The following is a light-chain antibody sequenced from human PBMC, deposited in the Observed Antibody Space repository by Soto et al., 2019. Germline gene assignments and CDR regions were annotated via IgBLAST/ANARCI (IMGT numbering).Light chain of an antibody. Sequence: DIVMTQSPDSLAVSLGERATINCKSSQSVLYSSNNKNYLAWYQQRPGQPPKLLIYWASTRESGVPDRFNGSGSETDFALTITSLQAEDVAVYYCQQYESTPPTFGQGTKLEIK. J-gene: IGKJ2*01. V-gene: IGKV4-1*01. CDR3: QQYESTPPT. CDR2: WAS. CDR1: QSVLYSSNNKNY.